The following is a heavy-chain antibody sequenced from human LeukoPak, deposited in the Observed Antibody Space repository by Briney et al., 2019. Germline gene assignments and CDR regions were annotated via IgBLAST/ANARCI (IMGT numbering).Heavy chain of an antibody. V-gene: IGHV3-74*01. J-gene: IGHJ5*02. Sequence: GGPLRLSCAASGFTFSNYWMHWVRQAPGKGLVWVSRINSEGSSTSYADSVKGRFTISRDNAKNTLYLQMNSLRAEDTAVYYCARVGFYRDSSGYYYNWFDPWGQGTLVTVSS. CDR3: ARVGFYRDSSGYYYNWFDP. CDR2: INSEGSST. CDR1: GFTFSNYW. D-gene: IGHD3-22*01.